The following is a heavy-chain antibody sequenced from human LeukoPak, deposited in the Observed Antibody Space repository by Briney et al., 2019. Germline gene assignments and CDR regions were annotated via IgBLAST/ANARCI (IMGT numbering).Heavy chain of an antibody. Sequence: GGSLRLSCEVSGLIFRSYWMSWVRQAPGKGLEWVANINQDGSEKYFVASVRGRFTISRDNAKNSLHLQMNTLRAEDTAVYYCARERDGRFFDYWGQRNLVTVSS. D-gene: IGHD5-24*01. CDR3: ARERDGRFFDY. V-gene: IGHV3-7*01. J-gene: IGHJ4*02. CDR2: INQDGSEK. CDR1: GLIFRSYW.